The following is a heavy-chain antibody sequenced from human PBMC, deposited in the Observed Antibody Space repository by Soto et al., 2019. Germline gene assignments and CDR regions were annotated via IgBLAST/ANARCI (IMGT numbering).Heavy chain of an antibody. V-gene: IGHV3-23*01. CDR3: AKDLKNFLSTGWYGVTH. Sequence: EVQLLESGGGLVQPGGSLRLSCAATGFTFSNSAMSWVCQAPGKGLEWVSAISGSGGGTYYADSVKGRFTISRDNSTNTLFLKMYSLGAEDTAVYYCAKDLKNFLSTGWYGVTHWRQGTLVTVST. CDR2: ISGSGGGT. J-gene: IGHJ4*02. CDR1: GFTFSNSA. D-gene: IGHD6-19*01.